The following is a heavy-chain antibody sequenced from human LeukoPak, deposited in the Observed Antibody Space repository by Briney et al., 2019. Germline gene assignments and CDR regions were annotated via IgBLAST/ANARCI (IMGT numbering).Heavy chain of an antibody. D-gene: IGHD2-15*01. CDR1: GGSLSSSTYY. V-gene: IGHV4-39*01. Sequence: SETLSLTCTVSGGSLSSSTYYWGWIRQPPGKGLEWIGSIYYTGSTYYNPSLKSRVTISVDTSKNQFSLRLSSVTAADTAVYYCARTLYSINWFXXWGQGTLVT. CDR3: ARTLYSINWFXX. CDR2: IYYTGST. J-gene: IGHJ5*02.